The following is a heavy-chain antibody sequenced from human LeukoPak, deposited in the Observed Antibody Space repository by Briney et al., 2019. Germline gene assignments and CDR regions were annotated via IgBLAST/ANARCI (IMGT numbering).Heavy chain of an antibody. V-gene: IGHV1-2*06. J-gene: IGHJ6*02. CDR2: INPNSGGT. Sequence: ASVKVSCKASGYTFTCYYMHWVRQAPGQGLEWMGRINPNSGGTNYAQKFQGRVTMTRDTSISTAYMELSRLRSDDTAVYYCARGDPSHYYYYYGMDVWGQGTTVTVSS. CDR3: ARGDPSHYYYYYGMDV. CDR1: GYTFTCYY.